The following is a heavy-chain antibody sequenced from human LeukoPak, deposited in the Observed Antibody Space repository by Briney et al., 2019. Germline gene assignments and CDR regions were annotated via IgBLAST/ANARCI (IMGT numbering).Heavy chain of an antibody. Sequence: SETLSLTCTVSGGSISSGDYYWSWIRQPPGKGLEWIGYIYYSGSTYYNPSLKSRVTISVDTSKNQFSLKLSSVTAADTAVYYCARATRRPKDDCSSTSCYTDYFDYWGQGTLVTVSS. CDR2: IYYSGST. V-gene: IGHV4-30-4*08. CDR3: ARATRRPKDDCSSTSCYTDYFDY. D-gene: IGHD2-2*02. J-gene: IGHJ4*02. CDR1: GGSISSGDYY.